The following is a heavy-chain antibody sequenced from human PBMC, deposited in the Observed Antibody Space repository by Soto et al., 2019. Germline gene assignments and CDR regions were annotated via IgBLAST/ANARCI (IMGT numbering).Heavy chain of an antibody. Sequence: SETLSLTCTVSGGSVSSGSYYWSWIRQSPGKGLEWIGYIYYSGSTNYNPSLKGRVTISVDTSKNQFSLKLSSVTAADTAVYYCARLSSWFLEWSFDYWGQGTLVTVSS. CDR3: ARLSSWFLEWSFDY. CDR2: IYYSGST. V-gene: IGHV4-61*01. CDR1: GGSVSSGSYY. D-gene: IGHD3-3*01. J-gene: IGHJ4*02.